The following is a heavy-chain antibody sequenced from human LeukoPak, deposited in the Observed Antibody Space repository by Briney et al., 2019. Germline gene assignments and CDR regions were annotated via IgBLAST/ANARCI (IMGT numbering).Heavy chain of an antibody. V-gene: IGHV1-46*01. CDR3: ARPKNRDYYGSGSYFDY. CDR2: INPSGGST. D-gene: IGHD3-10*01. CDR1: GYTFTSYY. J-gene: IGHJ4*02. Sequence: ASVKVSCKASGYTFTSYYMHWVRQAPGQGLEWMGIINPSGGSTSYAQKFQGRVTMTRDMSTSTVCMELSSLRSEDTAVYYCARPKNRDYYGSGSYFDYWGQGTLVTVSS.